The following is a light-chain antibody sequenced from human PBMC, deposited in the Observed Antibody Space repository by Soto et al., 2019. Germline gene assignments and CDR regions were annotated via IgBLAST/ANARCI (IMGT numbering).Light chain of an antibody. J-gene: IGKJ5*01. CDR1: QSVSSRY. V-gene: IGKV3-20*01. Sequence: EILLTQYPGALSLSPGERATLSCRASQSVSSRYLAWYQQKPGQAPRLLIYGASSRATGIPDRFSGSGSGTDFTLTISRLETEDFAVYYCQQYGSSHSITFGQGTRLEIK. CDR2: GAS. CDR3: QQYGSSHSIT.